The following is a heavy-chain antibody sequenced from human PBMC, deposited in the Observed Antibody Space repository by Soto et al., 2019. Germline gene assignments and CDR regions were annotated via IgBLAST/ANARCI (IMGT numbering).Heavy chain of an antibody. CDR3: ASLGNYYDGSPWPPPGCYGMAV. CDR1: GYSFTSYW. D-gene: IGHD3-22*01. CDR2: IYPGDSDT. J-gene: IGHJ6*02. Sequence: HGESLKISCKGSGYSFTSYWIGWVRQMPGKGLEWMGIIYPGDSDTRYSPSFQGQVTISADKSISTAYLQWSSLKASDTAMYYCASLGNYYDGSPWPPPGCYGMAVWGQGTTVTVSS. V-gene: IGHV5-51*01.